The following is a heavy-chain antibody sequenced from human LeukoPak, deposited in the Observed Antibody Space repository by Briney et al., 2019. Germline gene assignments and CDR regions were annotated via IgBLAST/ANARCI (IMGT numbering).Heavy chain of an antibody. CDR3: ARDLSGVTGYTYGRGIDY. CDR1: GFTFSSYW. CDR2: IKQDGSEK. Sequence: GGSLRLSCAASGFTFSSYWMGWVRQAPGKGLEWVANIKQDGSEKYYVDSVKGRFTISRDNAKNSLYLQMNSLRAEDTAVYYCARDLSGVTGYTYGRGIDYWGQGTLVTVSS. V-gene: IGHV3-7*01. D-gene: IGHD5-18*01. J-gene: IGHJ4*02.